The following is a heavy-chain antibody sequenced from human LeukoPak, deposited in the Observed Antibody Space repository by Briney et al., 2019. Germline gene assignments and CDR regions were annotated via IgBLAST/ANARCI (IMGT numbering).Heavy chain of an antibody. Sequence: PSETLSLTCTVSGGSISSYYWSWIRQPPGKGLEWIGYIYYSGSTNYNPSLKSRVTISVDTSKNQFSLKLTSVTATATAVYYCASAGSYGGQMRIWGQGTLVTVSS. CDR2: IYYSGST. CDR3: ASAGSYGGQMRI. D-gene: IGHD4-23*01. V-gene: IGHV4-59*01. CDR1: GGSISSYY. J-gene: IGHJ4*02.